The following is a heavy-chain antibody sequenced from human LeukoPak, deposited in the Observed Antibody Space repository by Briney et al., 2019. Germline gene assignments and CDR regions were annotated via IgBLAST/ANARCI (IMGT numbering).Heavy chain of an antibody. D-gene: IGHD5-24*01. CDR2: IYYSGST. J-gene: IGHJ5*01. CDR1: GGPIRGYF. V-gene: IGHV4-59*01. CDR3: ARRRWLQLPDS. Sequence: PSQTLSLTCTVSGGPIRGYFWSWIRQPPGKGLEWVGYIYYSGSTDYNPSLKSRVTISLDTSKNQFPLNLSSVTDADTAVYYCARRRWLQLPDSWCHGTLVPVTS.